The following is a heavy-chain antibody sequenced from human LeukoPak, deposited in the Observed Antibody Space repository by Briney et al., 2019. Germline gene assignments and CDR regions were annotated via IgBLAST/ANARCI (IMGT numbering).Heavy chain of an antibody. CDR3: VRSGYYYAWFDP. Sequence: EASVTVSCKAPGGTFTDYSISWVRQAPGQGLEWMGSIIPILDQSNFEQKFPGKVTFTADKSTTTASMELSSLKSDDTAVYYCVRSGYYYAWFDPWGQGTLVTV. D-gene: IGHD5-12*01. CDR2: IIPILDQS. V-gene: IGHV1-69*02. CDR1: GGTFTDYS. J-gene: IGHJ5*02.